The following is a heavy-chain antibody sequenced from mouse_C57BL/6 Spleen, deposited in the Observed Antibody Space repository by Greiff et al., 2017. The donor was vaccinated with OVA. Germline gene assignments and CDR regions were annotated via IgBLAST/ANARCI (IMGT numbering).Heavy chain of an antibody. CDR2: INPNNGGT. CDR3: ARAEELGRDFDY. V-gene: IGHV1-26*01. Sequence: VQLKQSGPELVKPGASVKISCKASGYTFTDYYMNWVKQSHGKSLEWIGDINPNNGGTSYNQKFKGKATLTVDKSSSTAYMELRSLTSEDSAVYYCARAEELGRDFDYWGQGTTLTVSS. CDR1: GYTFTDYY. D-gene: IGHD4-1*01. J-gene: IGHJ2*01.